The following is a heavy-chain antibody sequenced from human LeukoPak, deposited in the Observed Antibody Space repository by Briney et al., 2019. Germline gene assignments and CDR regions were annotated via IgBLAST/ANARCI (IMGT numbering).Heavy chain of an antibody. CDR1: GFTFSSYS. CDR2: ISSSSSYI. Sequence: NPGGSLRLSCAASGFTFSSYSMNWVAQAPGKGLEWVSSISSSSSYIYYADSVKGRFTISRDNAKNSLYLQMNSLRAEDTAVYYCARHLDGYFDYWGQGTLVTVSS. J-gene: IGHJ4*02. CDR3: ARHLDGYFDY. D-gene: IGHD1-1*01. V-gene: IGHV3-21*01.